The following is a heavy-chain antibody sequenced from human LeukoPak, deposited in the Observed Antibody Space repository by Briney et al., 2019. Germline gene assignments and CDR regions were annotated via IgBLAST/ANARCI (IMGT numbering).Heavy chain of an antibody. CDR3: AKDRGSSSWYFDY. CDR2: ISYDGSNK. D-gene: IGHD6-13*01. CDR1: GFTFSSYA. V-gene: IGHV3-30-3*01. Sequence: GRSLRLSCAASGFTFSSYAMHWVRQAPGKGLEWVAVISYDGSNKYYADSVKGRFTISRDNSKNTLYLQMNSLRAADTAVYHCAKDRGSSSWYFDYWGQGTLVTVSS. J-gene: IGHJ4*02.